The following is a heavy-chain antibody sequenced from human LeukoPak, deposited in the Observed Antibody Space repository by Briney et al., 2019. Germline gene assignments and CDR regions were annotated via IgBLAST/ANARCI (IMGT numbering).Heavy chain of an antibody. J-gene: IGHJ6*02. CDR2: IVVGSGNT. CDR3: AADYRNYYYYGMDV. CDR1: GFTFTSSA. V-gene: IGHV1-58*01. Sequence: SVKVSFKASGFTFTSSAVQWVRQARGQRLEWIGWIVVGSGNTNYAQKFQERVTITRDMSTSTAYMELSSLRSEDTAVYYCAADYRNYYYYGMDVWGQGTTVTVSS.